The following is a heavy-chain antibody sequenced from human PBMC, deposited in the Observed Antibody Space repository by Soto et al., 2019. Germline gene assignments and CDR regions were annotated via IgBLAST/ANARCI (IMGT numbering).Heavy chain of an antibody. CDR2: INPSDGST. CDR3: ARAARRRDYYYMDC. CDR1: GYTFTSYY. Sequence: ASVKVSCKASGYTFTSYYMHWVRQAPGQGLEWMGIINPSDGSTSYAQKFQGRVTMTRDTSTSTAYMELSSLRSEDRAVYYCARAARRRDYYYMDCWGKGTTVTLSS. J-gene: IGHJ6*03. V-gene: IGHV1-46*01.